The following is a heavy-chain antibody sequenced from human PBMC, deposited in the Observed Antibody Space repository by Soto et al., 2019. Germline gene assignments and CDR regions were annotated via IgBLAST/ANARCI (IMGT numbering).Heavy chain of an antibody. D-gene: IGHD2-2*01. J-gene: IGHJ6*04. V-gene: IGHV3-30*03. CDR2: ISHHLCHK. Sequence: GGSLRLSCSASEFTFSSSCLHLVRNTPGQGLEWVEAISHHLCHKYYADSVNGWFTISRDNSKNTLYLQINSLRPEDTAAYTCASEGRGSSTSCSRCYGLEVWGKGTTVTVSS. CDR3: ASEGRGSSTSCSRCYGLEV. CDR1: EFTFSSSC.